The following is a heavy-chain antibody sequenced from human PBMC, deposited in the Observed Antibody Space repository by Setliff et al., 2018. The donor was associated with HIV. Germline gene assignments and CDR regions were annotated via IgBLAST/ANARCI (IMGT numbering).Heavy chain of an antibody. CDR2: IIPNNAGT. V-gene: IGHV1-2*06. Sequence: GASVKVSCKASGYTFTGYFIHWVRQAPGQGLEWMGRIIPNNAGTNYAQKFQGRVTMTRDTSISTAYMELSRLRSDDTAVYYCATKVYCTNGVCLDAFDIWGQGTMVTVSS. J-gene: IGHJ3*02. CDR3: ATKVYCTNGVCLDAFDI. CDR1: GYTFTGYF. D-gene: IGHD2-8*01.